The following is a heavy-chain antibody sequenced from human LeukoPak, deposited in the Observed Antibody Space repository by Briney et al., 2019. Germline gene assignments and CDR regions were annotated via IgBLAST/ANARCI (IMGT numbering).Heavy chain of an antibody. J-gene: IGHJ4*02. V-gene: IGHV3-7*01. CDR3: AREGSYSGSGSHLDY. CDR2: IKQDGSEK. D-gene: IGHD3-10*01. Sequence: GGSLRLSCAASGFTFSSYWMSWVRQAPVKGLEWVANIKQDGSEKYYVDSVKGRFTISRDNAKNSLYLQMNSLRAEDTAVYYCAREGSYSGSGSHLDYWGQGTLVTVSS. CDR1: GFTFSSYW.